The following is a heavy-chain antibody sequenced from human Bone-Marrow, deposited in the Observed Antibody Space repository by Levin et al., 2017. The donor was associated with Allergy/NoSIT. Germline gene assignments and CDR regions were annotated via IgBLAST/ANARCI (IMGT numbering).Heavy chain of an antibody. V-gene: IGHV1-69*04. CDR1: GGTFSSYP. Sequence: ASVKVSCKASGGTFSSYPISWVRQAPGQGLEWMGRIIPILGIANYAQKFQGRVTITADKSTSTAYMELSSLRSEDTAVYYCAREDGYNYDAFDIWGQGTMVTVSS. D-gene: IGHD5-24*01. CDR3: AREDGYNYDAFDI. J-gene: IGHJ3*02. CDR2: IIPILGIA.